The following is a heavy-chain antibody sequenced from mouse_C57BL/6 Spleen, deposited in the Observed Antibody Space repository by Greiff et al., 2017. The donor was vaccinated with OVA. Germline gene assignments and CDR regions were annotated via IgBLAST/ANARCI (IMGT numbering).Heavy chain of an antibody. Sequence: VQLQQSGAELVKPGASVKLSCKASGYTFTSYWMHWVKQRPGQGLEWIGMIHPNSGSTNYNEKFKSKATLTVDKSSSTAYMQLSSLTSEDSAVYDCARLDGNYWYFDVWGTGTTVTVSS. V-gene: IGHV1-64*01. J-gene: IGHJ1*03. CDR1: GYTFTSYW. D-gene: IGHD2-1*01. CDR2: IHPNSGST. CDR3: ARLDGNYWYFDV.